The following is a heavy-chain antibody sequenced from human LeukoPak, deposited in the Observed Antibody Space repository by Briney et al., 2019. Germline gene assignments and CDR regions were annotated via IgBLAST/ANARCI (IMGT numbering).Heavy chain of an antibody. CDR2: ISGSGAST. V-gene: IGHV3-23*01. CDR1: GFTFSSYA. CDR3: AKGPYSESYSDY. D-gene: IGHD1-26*01. J-gene: IGHJ4*02. Sequence: GGSLRLSCAASGFTFSSYAMSWVRQAPGKGLEWVSTISGSGASTYYADSVKGRFTISRDNSKNTLYLQMNSLRAEDTAIYYCAKGPYSESYSDYWDQGTLVTVSS.